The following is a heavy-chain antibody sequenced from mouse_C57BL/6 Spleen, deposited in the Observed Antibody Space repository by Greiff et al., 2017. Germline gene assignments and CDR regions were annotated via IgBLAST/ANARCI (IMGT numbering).Heavy chain of an antibody. CDR3: TIVASGSSYGWVAY. D-gene: IGHD1-1*01. CDR1: GFTFSSYA. J-gene: IGHJ3*01. Sequence: DVKLVESGEGLVKPGGSLKLSCAASGFTFSSYAMSWVRQTPEKRLEWVAYIGSGCDYIYYADTVKGRFTMSRDNARNTLYLQMISLQSEDTAMYYCTIVASGSSYGWVAYWGQGTLVTVSA. CDR2: IGSGCDYI. V-gene: IGHV5-9-1*02.